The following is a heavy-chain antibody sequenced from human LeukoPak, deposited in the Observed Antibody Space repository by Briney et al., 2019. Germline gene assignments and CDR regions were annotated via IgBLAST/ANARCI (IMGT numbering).Heavy chain of an antibody. CDR1: GYSVSSGYY. J-gene: IGHJ4*02. V-gene: IGHV4-38-2*02. CDR2: IYHSGST. D-gene: IGHD3-16*02. CDR3: ARGHYDYVWGSYRPLIYFDY. Sequence: SETLSLTCTVSGYSVSSGYYWGWIRQPPGKGLEWIGSIYHSGSTYYNPSLKSRVTISVDTSKNQFSLKLSSVTAADTAVYYCARGHYDYVWGSYRPLIYFDYWGPGTLVTGSS.